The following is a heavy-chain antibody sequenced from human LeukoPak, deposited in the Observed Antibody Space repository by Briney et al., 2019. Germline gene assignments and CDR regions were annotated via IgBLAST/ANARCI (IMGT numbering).Heavy chain of an antibody. CDR3: ARGIVGATPHYFDY. Sequence: SVKVSCKASGYTFTGYYMHWVRQAPGQGLEWMGGIIPIFGTANYAQKFQGRVTITTDESTSTAYMELSSLRSEDTAVYYCARGIVGATPHYFDYWGQGTLVTVSS. CDR1: GYTFTGYY. D-gene: IGHD1-26*01. V-gene: IGHV1-69*05. J-gene: IGHJ4*02. CDR2: IIPIFGTA.